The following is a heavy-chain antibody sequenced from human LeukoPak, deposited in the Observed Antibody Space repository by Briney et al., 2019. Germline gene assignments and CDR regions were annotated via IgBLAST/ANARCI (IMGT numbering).Heavy chain of an antibody. CDR2: ISSSSSYI. Sequence: GGSLRLSCAASGFTFSSYSMNWVRQAPGKGLEWVSFISSSSSYIYYADSVKGRFTISRDNDKNSLYLQMNRLRAEDTAVYYCARGEYGSGSYHIDYWGQGTLVTVSS. V-gene: IGHV3-21*01. J-gene: IGHJ4*02. D-gene: IGHD3-10*01. CDR3: ARGEYGSGSYHIDY. CDR1: GFTFSSYS.